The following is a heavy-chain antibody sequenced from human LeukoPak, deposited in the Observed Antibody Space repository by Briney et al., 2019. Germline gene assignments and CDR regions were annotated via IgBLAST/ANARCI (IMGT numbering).Heavy chain of an antibody. V-gene: IGHV3-30*04. D-gene: IGHD6-6*01. CDR2: ISYDGSNK. CDR1: GFTFSSYA. CDR3: AKENRPSIAARPIDY. Sequence: GGSLRLSCAASGFTFSSYAMHWVRQAPGKGLEWVAVISYDGSNKYYADSVKGRFTISRDNSKNTLYLQMNSLRAEDTAVYYCAKENRPSIAARPIDYWGQGTLVTVSS. J-gene: IGHJ4*02.